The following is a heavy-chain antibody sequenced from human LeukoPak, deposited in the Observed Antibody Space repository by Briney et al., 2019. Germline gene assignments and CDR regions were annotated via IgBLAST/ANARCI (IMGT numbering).Heavy chain of an antibody. CDR3: AKDYAVGSIDY. D-gene: IGHD3-16*01. CDR2: ISRSGEST. J-gene: IGHJ4*02. V-gene: IGHV3-23*01. Sequence: PGGSLRLSCAASGFTFSSYEMNWVRQAPGKGLEWVSSISRSGESTFYADSVRGRFTISRDNSKNTASLQMESLRAEDTALYYCAKDYAVGSIDYWGQGTLVTVSS. CDR1: GFTFSSYE.